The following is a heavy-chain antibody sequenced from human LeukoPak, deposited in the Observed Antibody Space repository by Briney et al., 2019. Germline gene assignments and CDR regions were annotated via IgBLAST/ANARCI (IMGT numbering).Heavy chain of an antibody. D-gene: IGHD2-15*01. Sequence: GASVKVSCKASGYTFTGYYMHWVRQAPGQGLEWMGWTNPSSGGTNYAQKFQGRVTMTRDTSISTAYMELGRLRSDDTAVYYCARAGRFRGSFDYWGQGTLVTVSS. CDR3: ARAGRFRGSFDY. CDR2: TNPSSGGT. CDR1: GYTFTGYY. J-gene: IGHJ4*02. V-gene: IGHV1-2*02.